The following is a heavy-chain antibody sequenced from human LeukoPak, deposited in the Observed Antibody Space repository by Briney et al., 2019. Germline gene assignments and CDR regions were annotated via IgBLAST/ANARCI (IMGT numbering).Heavy chain of an antibody. Sequence: ASVKVSCKASGYTFTGYYMHWVRQAPGQGLEWMGWINPNSGGTNYAQKFQGRVTMTRDTSISTAYMELSRLRSDDTAVYYCAIEDYDILTGSVPDYWGQGTLVTVSS. CDR3: AIEDYDILTGSVPDY. J-gene: IGHJ4*02. CDR1: GYTFTGYY. V-gene: IGHV1-2*02. CDR2: INPNSGGT. D-gene: IGHD3-9*01.